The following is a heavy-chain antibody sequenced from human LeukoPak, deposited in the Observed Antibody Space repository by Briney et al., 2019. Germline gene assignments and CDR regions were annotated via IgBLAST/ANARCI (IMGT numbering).Heavy chain of an antibody. V-gene: IGHV3-48*03. J-gene: IGHJ4*02. Sequence: PGGSLRLSCAASGFTFSSYEMNWVRQAPGKGLEWVSYISSSGSTIYYADSVKGRFTISRDNAKDSLYLQMNSLRAEDTAVYYRARDPPYGDYVGSYWGQGTLVTVSS. D-gene: IGHD4-17*01. CDR3: ARDPPYGDYVGSY. CDR1: GFTFSSYE. CDR2: ISSSGSTI.